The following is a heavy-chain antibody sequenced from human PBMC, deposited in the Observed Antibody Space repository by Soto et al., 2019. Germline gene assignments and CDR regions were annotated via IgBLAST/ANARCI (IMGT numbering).Heavy chain of an antibody. J-gene: IGHJ4*02. CDR2: IGASGSPT. Sequence: GGSLRLSCAASGFTFTNHAMTWVRQAPGKGLEWVSVIGASGSPTFYADSVQGRFTISRDTSKNTLYLQMSSLRAEDTAVYYCVKKLSNYNPFDFWGQGTLVTVSS. V-gene: IGHV3-23*01. CDR1: GFTFTNHA. D-gene: IGHD3-10*01. CDR3: VKKLSNYNPFDF.